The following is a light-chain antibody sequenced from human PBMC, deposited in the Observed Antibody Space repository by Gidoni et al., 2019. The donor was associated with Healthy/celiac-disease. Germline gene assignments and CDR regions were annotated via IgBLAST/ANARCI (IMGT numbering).Light chain of an antibody. CDR2: GAS. CDR1: QSVSST. Sequence: EIVMTQSPATLSVSPGERATLTCRASQSVSSTLAWYQQKPGQAPRLLIYGASTRATGIPARFSGSGSGTEFTLTISSLQSEDFAVYYCQQYNSWPRNTFGGGTKVEIK. CDR3: QQYNSWPRNT. J-gene: IGKJ4*01. V-gene: IGKV3-15*01.